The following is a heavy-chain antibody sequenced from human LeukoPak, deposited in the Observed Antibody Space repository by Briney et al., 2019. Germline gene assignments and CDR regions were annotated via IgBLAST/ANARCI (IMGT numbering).Heavy chain of an antibody. CDR2: VFYTGTA. V-gene: IGHV4-39*01. CDR3: EKNDLGDYRA. J-gene: IGHJ5*02. D-gene: IGHD4-17*01. Sequence: SETLSLTCSVSGASISRTPYYWGWIRQPPGKGLEWIGSVFYTGTAYYNPSLRSRVTVSVDTSKNQFSLKLTSVTAADTAVYYCEKNDLGDYRAWGQGILVAVS. CDR1: GASISRTPYY.